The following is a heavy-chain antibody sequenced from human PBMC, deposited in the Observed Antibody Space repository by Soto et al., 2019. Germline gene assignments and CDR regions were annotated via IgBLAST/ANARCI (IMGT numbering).Heavy chain of an antibody. CDR2: ISGGGGST. V-gene: IGHV3-23*01. Sequence: GGSLRLSCAASGFTFSSYAMSWVRQAPGKGLEWVSAISGGGGSTYYADSVNGRFTISRDNSKNTLYLQMNSLRAEDTAVYYCAKDLNTAMVKGDISLWNWGQGTLVPVSS. CDR1: GFTFSSYA. CDR3: AKDLNTAMVKGDISLWN. D-gene: IGHD5-18*01. J-gene: IGHJ4*02.